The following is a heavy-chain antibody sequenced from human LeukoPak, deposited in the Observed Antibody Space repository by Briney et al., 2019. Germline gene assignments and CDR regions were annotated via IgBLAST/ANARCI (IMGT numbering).Heavy chain of an antibody. J-gene: IGHJ4*02. Sequence: ASVKVSCKPSGYSLSTYDINWVRQSPGQGLEWLGWMRPKKSDTGYARKFQGRVTLTWNISTDTAFMELNSLTPEDTAVYFCAGGPPEDTSSGYWGQGTLVTVSS. CDR3: AGGPPEDTSSGY. V-gene: IGHV1-8*01. CDR2: MRPKKSDT. CDR1: GYSLSTYD. D-gene: IGHD3-22*01.